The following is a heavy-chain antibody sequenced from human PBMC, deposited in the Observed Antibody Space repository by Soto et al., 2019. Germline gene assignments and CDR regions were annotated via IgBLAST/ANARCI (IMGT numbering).Heavy chain of an antibody. CDR2: INSDGSST. J-gene: IGHJ6*02. CDR3: ARDDGSSWENYYYYGMDV. CDR1: GFTFSSYW. V-gene: IGHV3-74*01. D-gene: IGHD6-13*01. Sequence: GGSLRLSCAASGFTFSSYWMHWVRQAPGKGLVWVSRINSDGSSTSYADSVKGRFTISRDNAKNTLYLQMNSLRAEDTAVYYYARDDGSSWENYYYYGMDVWGQGTTVTVSS.